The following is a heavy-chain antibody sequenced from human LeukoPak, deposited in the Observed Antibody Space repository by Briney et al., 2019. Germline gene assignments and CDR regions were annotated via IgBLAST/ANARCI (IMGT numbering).Heavy chain of an antibody. Sequence: GASVKVSCKASGYTFTSYDINWVRQAPGQGLEWMGIINPSGGSTSYAQKFQGRVTMTRDMSTSTVYMELSSLRSEDTAVYYCARVGSASIVGAPGAAFDIWGQGTMVTVSS. CDR1: GYTFTSYD. CDR3: ARVGSASIVGAPGAAFDI. D-gene: IGHD1-26*01. CDR2: INPSGGST. J-gene: IGHJ3*02. V-gene: IGHV1-46*01.